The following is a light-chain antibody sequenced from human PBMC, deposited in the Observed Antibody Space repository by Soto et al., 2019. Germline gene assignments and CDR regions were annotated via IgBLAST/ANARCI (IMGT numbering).Light chain of an antibody. CDR3: QQTYTTPYT. J-gene: IGKJ2*01. V-gene: IGKV1-39*01. Sequence: DIQMTQSPSSLSASVGDRATVSCRASQSINSYLNWYQQKPGKAPTLLIYSASSLEEGVPSRFSGSGSGTEFTLTISSLQPEDFATYSCQQTYTTPYTFGQGAKLEIK. CDR2: SAS. CDR1: QSINSY.